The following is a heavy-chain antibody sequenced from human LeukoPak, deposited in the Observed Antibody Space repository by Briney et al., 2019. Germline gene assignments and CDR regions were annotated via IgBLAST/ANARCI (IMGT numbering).Heavy chain of an antibody. V-gene: IGHV4-30-4*08. CDR1: SGSISSGDYY. D-gene: IGHD2-21*01. Sequence: SETLSLTCTVSSGSISSGDYYWSWIRQPPGKGLEWIGYIYYSGSTYYNPSLKSRVTISVDTSKNQFSLNLRSVTAADTAVYYCARVGKYCGGDCYSVKYWGQGTLATVSS. J-gene: IGHJ4*02. CDR2: IYYSGST. CDR3: ARVGKYCGGDCYSVKY.